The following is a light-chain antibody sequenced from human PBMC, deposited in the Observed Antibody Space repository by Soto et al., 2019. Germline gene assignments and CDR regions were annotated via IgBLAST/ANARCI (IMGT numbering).Light chain of an antibody. CDR2: DVT. V-gene: IGLV2-14*03. CDR1: SSDVGGYNY. Sequence: QSALTQPASVSGSPGQSITISCTGTSSDVGGYNYVSWYQQHPGRAPKLIIYDVTNRPSGISNRFSGSKSGNTASLTISGLQTEDEADYYCISVTSQHIYVFGTGTTVTVL. CDR3: ISVTSQHIYV. J-gene: IGLJ1*01.